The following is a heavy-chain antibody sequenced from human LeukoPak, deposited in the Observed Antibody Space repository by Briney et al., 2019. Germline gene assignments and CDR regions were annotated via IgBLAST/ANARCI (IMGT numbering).Heavy chain of an antibody. V-gene: IGHV3-74*01. CDR3: ARDRAYYFGSGDVGY. Sequence: PGGSLRLSCAASGFTFSNYWMHWVRQAPGKGLVWVSRINSDGSSTNYADSVKGRFTISRDNAKNTLYLQMNSLRAEDTAVYYCARDRAYYFGSGDVGYWGQGTLVTVSS. CDR1: GFTFSNYW. CDR2: INSDGSST. J-gene: IGHJ4*02. D-gene: IGHD3-10*01.